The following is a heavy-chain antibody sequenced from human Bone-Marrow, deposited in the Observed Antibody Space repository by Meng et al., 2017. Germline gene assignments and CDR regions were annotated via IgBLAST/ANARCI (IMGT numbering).Heavy chain of an antibody. D-gene: IGHD3-10*01. J-gene: IGHJ2*01. Sequence: HWVRRASGKGLEWVGRIRTKADSYETXYGASVKGRFTLSRDDSENTAYLQMNSLKTEDTAVYYCTRRIRRPSGNTYYWFFDIWGRGTLVTVSS. CDR2: IRTKADSYET. V-gene: IGHV3-73*01. CDR3: TRRIRRPSGNTYYWFFDI.